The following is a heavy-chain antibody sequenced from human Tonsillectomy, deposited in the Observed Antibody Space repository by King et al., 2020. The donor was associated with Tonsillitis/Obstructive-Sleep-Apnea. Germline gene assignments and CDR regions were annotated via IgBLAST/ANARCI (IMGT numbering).Heavy chain of an antibody. CDR3: VRDRGRQQLNFDY. CDR2: INTNVGST. CDR1: GLTFSSDA. D-gene: IGHD3-10*01. V-gene: IGHV3-64D*06. Sequence: VQLVESGVDLVQPGGSLRLSCSASGLTFSSDALHCVRPAPGKGLEYVSSINTNVGSTYFADSVKGRFTISRDDSKGTLYLQMSSLTADDTAVYYCVRDRGRQQLNFDYWGQGTLVTVSS. J-gene: IGHJ4*02.